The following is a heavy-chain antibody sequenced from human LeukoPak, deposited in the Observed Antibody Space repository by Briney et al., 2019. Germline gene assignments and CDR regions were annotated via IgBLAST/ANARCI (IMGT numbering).Heavy chain of an antibody. Sequence: PGRSLRLSCAASGFTFSTYAIHWVRQAPGKGLEWVGVIWYDGSEQYYADSVKGRFIITRDNSKSTSDPQMNSPRADDTAVDYCATEGDSRCGELSPWGQGTLVTVSA. CDR2: IWYDGSEQ. CDR3: ATEGDSRCGELSP. CDR1: GFTFSTYA. V-gene: IGHV3-33*01. D-gene: IGHD3-16*02. J-gene: IGHJ1*01.